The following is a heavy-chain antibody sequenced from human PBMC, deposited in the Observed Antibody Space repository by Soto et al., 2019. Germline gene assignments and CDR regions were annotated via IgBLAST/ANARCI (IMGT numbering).Heavy chain of an antibody. J-gene: IGHJ4*02. CDR3: ARVLGTVDY. CDR1: GFIFSSYW. Sequence: PWGSLRLSCAASGFIFSSYWMHWVRQAPGKGLVWVSRINSDGHSTAYADSVKGRFTISRDNAKNTLFLQMDSLRAEDTAVYYCARVLGTVDYWGQGTLVTVS. CDR2: INSDGHST. D-gene: IGHD1-1*01. V-gene: IGHV3-74*01.